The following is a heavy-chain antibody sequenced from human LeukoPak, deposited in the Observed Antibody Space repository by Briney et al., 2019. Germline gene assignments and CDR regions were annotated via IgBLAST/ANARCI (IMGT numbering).Heavy chain of an antibody. CDR1: GFTFSSYA. CDR3: ARGSTYYYDSSGFSPDY. V-gene: IGHV3-23*01. J-gene: IGHJ4*02. Sequence: GGSLRLSCAASGFTFSSYAMSWVRQAPGKGLEWVSTISGSAATTFYADSVKGRFTISRDNAKNTLYLQMNSLRAEDTAVYYCARGSTYYYDSSGFSPDYWGQGTLVTVSS. CDR2: ISGSAATT. D-gene: IGHD3-22*01.